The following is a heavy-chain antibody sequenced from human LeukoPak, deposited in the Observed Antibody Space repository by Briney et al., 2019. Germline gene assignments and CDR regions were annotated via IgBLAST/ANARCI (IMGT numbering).Heavy chain of an antibody. J-gene: IGHJ4*02. Sequence: GGSLRLSCVASRFTFNKYYMSWVRQAPGKGLQWVANINPDGSEKYYVDSVKGRFTISRDNSKNTLYLQMNSLRAEDTAVYYCAKVIPPAVIRPSYFDYWGQGTLVTVSS. CDR3: AKVIPPAVIRPSYFDY. V-gene: IGHV3-7*03. D-gene: IGHD3-16*02. CDR2: INPDGSEK. CDR1: RFTFNKYY.